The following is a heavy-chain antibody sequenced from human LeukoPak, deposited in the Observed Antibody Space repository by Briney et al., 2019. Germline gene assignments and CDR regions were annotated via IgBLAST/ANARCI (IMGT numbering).Heavy chain of an antibody. D-gene: IGHD2-2*01. V-gene: IGHV4-39*01. J-gene: IGHJ3*02. CDR1: GGSISSSSYY. CDR3: ARQLYFYCSSTSCFRGAFDI. CDR2: IYYSGST. Sequence: SETLSLTCTVSGGSISSSSYYWGWIRQPPGKGLEWIGSIYYSGSTYYNPSLKSRVTISVDTSKNQFSLKLSSVTAADTAVYYCARQLYFYCSSTSCFRGAFDIWGQGTMVTVSS.